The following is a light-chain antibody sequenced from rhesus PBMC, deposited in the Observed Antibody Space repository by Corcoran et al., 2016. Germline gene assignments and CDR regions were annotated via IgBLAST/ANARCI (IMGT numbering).Light chain of an antibody. Sequence: QAALTQPRSVSGSPGQSVTISCTGTSSDIGGYNFVSWYQMHPGTAPKLLIYEVTKRPSGVSDRFSASKSGNSASLTISGLQAQYEADYHCCSYAGSFTLYIFGPGTRLTVL. CDR3: CSYAGSFTLYI. J-gene: IGLJ1*01. CDR1: SSDIGGYNF. V-gene: IGLV2-32*01. CDR2: EVT.